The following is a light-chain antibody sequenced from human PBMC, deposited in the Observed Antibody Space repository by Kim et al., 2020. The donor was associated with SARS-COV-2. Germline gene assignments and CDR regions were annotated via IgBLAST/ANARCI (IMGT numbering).Light chain of an antibody. CDR3: QQYGSSPIT. CDR2: GAS. J-gene: IGKJ5*01. V-gene: IGKV3-20*01. CDR1: HSVSSNQ. Sequence: NVLTQSPGTLSLSPGERATLSCRASHSVSSNQLAWYQQKPGQAPRLVIYGASSRATGIPDRFSGSGSGTDFTLTISRLEPEDFAVYYCQQYGSSPITFGQGTRLEIK.